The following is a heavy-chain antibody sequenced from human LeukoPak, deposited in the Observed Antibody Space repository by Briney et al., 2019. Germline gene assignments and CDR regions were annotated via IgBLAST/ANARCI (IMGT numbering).Heavy chain of an antibody. D-gene: IGHD3-3*01. CDR3: ARAGTDFWSNFDY. CDR1: GASIGSRSFY. J-gene: IGHJ4*02. V-gene: IGHV4-39*07. Sequence: SETLSLTCTVSGASIGSRSFYWGWIRQPPGQRLQWIASVFYSGSTFHNPSLKSRVTISVDTSKNQFSLKLTSVTAADTAVYYCARAGTDFWSNFDYWGQGTLVTVSS. CDR2: VFYSGST.